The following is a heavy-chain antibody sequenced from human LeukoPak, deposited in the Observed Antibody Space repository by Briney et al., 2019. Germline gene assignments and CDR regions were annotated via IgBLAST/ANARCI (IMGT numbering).Heavy chain of an antibody. Sequence: SETLSLTCAVYGGSFSGYYWSWIRQPPGKGLEWIGEINHSGSTNYNPSLKSRVTISVDTSKNQFSLKLSSVTAADTAVYYCARACSSGWYGWFDPWGQGTPVTVSS. CDR1: GGSFSGYY. D-gene: IGHD6-19*01. CDR3: ARACSSGWYGWFDP. J-gene: IGHJ5*02. CDR2: INHSGST. V-gene: IGHV4-34*01.